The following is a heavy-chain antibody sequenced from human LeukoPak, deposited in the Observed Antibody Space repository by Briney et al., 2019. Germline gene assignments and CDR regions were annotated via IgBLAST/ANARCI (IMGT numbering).Heavy chain of an antibody. V-gene: IGHV3-7*01. CDR3: ARLVAPFYYYIDV. D-gene: IGHD2-15*01. J-gene: IGHJ6*03. CDR2: KNQDGSEK. Sequence: PPGGSLRLSCAASGYTFSTYWMNWVRQAPGRGLEWVANKNQDGSEKYYVDSVRGRFTISRDNAKNSLYLQTNSLRAEDTAVYYCARLVAPFYYYIDVWGKGTTVTVSS. CDR1: GYTFSTYW.